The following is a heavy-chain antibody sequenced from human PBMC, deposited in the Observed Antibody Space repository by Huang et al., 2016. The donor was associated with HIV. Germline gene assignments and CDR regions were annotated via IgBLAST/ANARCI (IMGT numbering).Heavy chain of an antibody. J-gene: IGHJ2*01. Sequence: QVQLQQWGAGLLKPSETLSLTCAVYGGSVSGHYWSWIRQPPGKGLEWIGEINDNGYTNYNPSLKSRVSISVHTSRNQFCLKLNSVTAADAAVYYCARASWYEPRSWYFGLWGRGTLVTVSS. CDR3: ARASWYEPRSWYFGL. D-gene: IGHD6-13*01. V-gene: IGHV4-34*01. CDR2: INDNGYT. CDR1: GGSVSGHY.